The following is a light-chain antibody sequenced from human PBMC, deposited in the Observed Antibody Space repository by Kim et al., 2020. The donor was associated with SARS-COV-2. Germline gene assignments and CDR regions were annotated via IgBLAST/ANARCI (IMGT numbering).Light chain of an antibody. CDR1: SSDVGSYNL. CDR2: EVS. V-gene: IGLV2-23*02. Sequence: QSALTQPASVSGSPGQSITISCTGTSSDVGSYNLVSWYQQHPGKAPQLMIYEVSKRPSGVSNRFSGSKSGNTASLTISGLQAEDEADYYCCSYAGSSNVVFGGGTQLTVL. J-gene: IGLJ2*01. CDR3: CSYAGSSNVV.